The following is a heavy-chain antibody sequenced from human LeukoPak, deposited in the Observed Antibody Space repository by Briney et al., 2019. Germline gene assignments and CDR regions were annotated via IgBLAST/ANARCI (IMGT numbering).Heavy chain of an antibody. CDR3: ARESRHTGGFDY. V-gene: IGHV4-59*01. J-gene: IGHJ4*02. CDR1: GGSISSYY. D-gene: IGHD5-18*01. CDR2: IYYSGST. Sequence: SETLSLTCTVSGGSISSYYWSWIRQPPGKGLEWIGYIYYSGSTNYNPSLKSRVTISVDTPKNQFSLKLSSVTAADTAVYYCARESRHTGGFDYWGQGTLVTVSS.